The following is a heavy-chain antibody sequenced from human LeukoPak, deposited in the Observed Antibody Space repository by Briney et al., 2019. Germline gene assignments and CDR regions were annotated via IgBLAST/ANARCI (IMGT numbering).Heavy chain of an antibody. Sequence: GASVKVSCKVSGYTLTELSMHWVRQAPGKGLEWMGGFDPEDGETIYAQKFQGRVTMTEDTSTDTAYMELSSLRSEDTAVYYCARDGGYCSSTSCYAFYWGQGTLVTVSS. V-gene: IGHV1-24*01. CDR1: GYTLTELS. CDR3: ARDGGYCSSTSCYAFY. D-gene: IGHD2-2*01. CDR2: FDPEDGET. J-gene: IGHJ4*02.